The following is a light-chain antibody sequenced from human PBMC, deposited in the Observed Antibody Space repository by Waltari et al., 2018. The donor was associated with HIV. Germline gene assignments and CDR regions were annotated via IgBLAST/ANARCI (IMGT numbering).Light chain of an antibody. Sequence: QSVLTQPPSVSGTPGQTVTISCSGSTSNIETEALYWYQQLPGTAPKLLIYRNYKRPSGVSDRFSCSKPGASASLVISGLRSEDEAHYYCVSYDSRLDERLFGGGTKLTVL. CDR1: TSNIETEA. J-gene: IGLJ3*02. CDR2: RNY. CDR3: VSYDSRLDERL. V-gene: IGLV1-47*01.